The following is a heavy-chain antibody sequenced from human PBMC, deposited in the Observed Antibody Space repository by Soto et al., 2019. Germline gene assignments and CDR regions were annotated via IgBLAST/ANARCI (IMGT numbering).Heavy chain of an antibody. Sequence: QVQLQESGPGLVKPSETLSLTCTVSGASVGSGGYYWNWIRQSPGKKLEWIGYVYNTGSTDYSPSFKGRVTMSVDTARNQFSLRLNSVTVADTAVYYCARDVRWAQMDYWGPGTLVTVSS. CDR3: ARDVRWAQMDY. V-gene: IGHV4-61*08. CDR1: GASVGSGGYY. J-gene: IGHJ4*02. D-gene: IGHD4-17*01. CDR2: VYNTGST.